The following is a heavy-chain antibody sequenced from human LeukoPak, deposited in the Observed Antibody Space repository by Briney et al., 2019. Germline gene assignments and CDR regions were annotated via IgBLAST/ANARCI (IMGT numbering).Heavy chain of an antibody. V-gene: IGHV3-11*01. J-gene: IGHJ6*04. Sequence: GGSLRLSCAASGFTFSDYYTSWIRQAPGKGLEGVSYISSNGSTIYYADSVKGGFTISRDNAKNSLYLQMNSLRAEDTAVYYCARAPGQQLVKGDVWGKGTTVTVSS. D-gene: IGHD6-13*01. CDR1: GFTFSDYY. CDR2: ISSNGSTI. CDR3: ARAPGQQLVKGDV.